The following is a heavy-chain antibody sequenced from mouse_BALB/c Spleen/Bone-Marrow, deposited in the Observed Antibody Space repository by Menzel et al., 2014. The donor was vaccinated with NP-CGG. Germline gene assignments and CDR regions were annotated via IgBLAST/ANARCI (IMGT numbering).Heavy chain of an antibody. CDR1: GFTFSDFY. CDR3: ARDVGYGNYFVY. J-gene: IGHJ3*01. Sequence: DVKLVESGGGLVQPEDSLRLSCATSGFTFSDFYMEWVRQPPGKRLEWIAASRNKAKHYTTEYSASVKGRFIVSRDTSQSILYLQMNSLRAEDTAIYYCARDVGYGNYFVYWGQGTLVTVSA. V-gene: IGHV7-1*02. CDR2: SRNKAKHYTT. D-gene: IGHD2-10*02.